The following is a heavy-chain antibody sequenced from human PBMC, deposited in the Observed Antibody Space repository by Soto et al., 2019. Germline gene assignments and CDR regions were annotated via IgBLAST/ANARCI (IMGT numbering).Heavy chain of an antibody. Sequence: QVQVAESGGGLVKPGGSLRLSCAVSGLTFNEYYMSWIRQAPGKGLEWIAYISTGGISIYYGDSVKGRFTISRDNAKNSLYLEMNDLRAEDTAIYYCARMTIVPLYFDHWGQGTVVTVSS. CDR1: GLTFNEYY. J-gene: IGHJ4*02. CDR3: ARMTIVPLYFDH. V-gene: IGHV3-11*01. D-gene: IGHD1-26*01. CDR2: ISTGGISI.